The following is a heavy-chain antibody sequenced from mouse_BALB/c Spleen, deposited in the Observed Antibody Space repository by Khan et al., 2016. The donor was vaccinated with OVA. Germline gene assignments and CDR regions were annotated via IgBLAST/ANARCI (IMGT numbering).Heavy chain of an antibody. Sequence: QIQLVQSGPEMKKPGETVKISCKASGYTFTNYGMNWVKQSPGKALKWMGWINTFTGEPTYADDFTGRFAFSLETSASLAYLQINNHKNEDTATYFCARPPYFSYRVDHCGQGTAVTVSS. CDR1: GYTFTNYG. V-gene: IGHV9-3-1*01. CDR3: ARPPYFSYRVDH. J-gene: IGHJ4*01. D-gene: IGHD2-14*01. CDR2: INTFTGEP.